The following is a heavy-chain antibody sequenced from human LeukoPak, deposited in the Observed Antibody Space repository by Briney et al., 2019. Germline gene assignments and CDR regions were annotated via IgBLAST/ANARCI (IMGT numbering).Heavy chain of an antibody. CDR1: GGSISSSSYY. D-gene: IGHD3-22*01. Sequence: PSETLSLTCTVSGGSISSSSYYWGWIRQPPGKGLEWIGSIYYSGSTYYNPSLKSRVTISVDTSKNQFSLKLSSVTAADTAVYYCARENYYYDSSGNFDYWGQGTLVTVSS. CDR3: ARENYYYDSSGNFDY. CDR2: IYYSGST. J-gene: IGHJ4*02. V-gene: IGHV4-39*07.